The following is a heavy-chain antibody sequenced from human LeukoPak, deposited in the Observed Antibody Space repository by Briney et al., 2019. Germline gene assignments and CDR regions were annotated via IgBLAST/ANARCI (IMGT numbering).Heavy chain of an antibody. CDR1: GGSISSGSYY. V-gene: IGHV4-61*02. Sequence: SQTLSLTCTVSGGSISSGSYYWSWIRQPAGKGLEWIGRIYTSGSTNYNPSLKSRVTISVDTSKNQFSLKLSSVTAADTAVYYCARVGGDYDILTGYRYNWLDPWGQGTLVTVSS. D-gene: IGHD3-9*01. CDR2: IYTSGST. J-gene: IGHJ5*02. CDR3: ARVGGDYDILTGYRYNWLDP.